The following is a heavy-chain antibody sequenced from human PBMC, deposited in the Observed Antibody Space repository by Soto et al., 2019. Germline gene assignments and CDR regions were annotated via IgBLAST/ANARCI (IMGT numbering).Heavy chain of an antibody. J-gene: IGHJ6*02. D-gene: IGHD4-4*01. Sequence: SETLCLTCTVSGGSISSGGYYWSWIRQHPGKGLEWIGYIYYSGSTYYNPSLKSRVTISVDTSKNQFSLKLSSVTAADTAVYYCARDRRTTVTTIYYYYRLDVWGPGTTVTV. CDR3: ARDRRTTVTTIYYYYRLDV. CDR2: IYYSGST. V-gene: IGHV4-31*03. CDR1: GGSISSGGYY.